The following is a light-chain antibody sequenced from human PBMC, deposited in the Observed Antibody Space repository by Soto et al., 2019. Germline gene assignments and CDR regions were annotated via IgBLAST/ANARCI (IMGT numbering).Light chain of an antibody. CDR1: TSDVGGYDY. CDR2: EVS. V-gene: IGLV2-8*01. CDR3: SSYAGSNNLVV. Sequence: QSALTQPPSASGSPGQSVTISCTGTTSDVGGYDYVSWNQQHPGKAPKLMIYEVSKRPSGVPDRFSGSKSGSTASLTVSGLQAEDEADYYCSSYAGSNNLVVFGGGTKLTVL. J-gene: IGLJ2*01.